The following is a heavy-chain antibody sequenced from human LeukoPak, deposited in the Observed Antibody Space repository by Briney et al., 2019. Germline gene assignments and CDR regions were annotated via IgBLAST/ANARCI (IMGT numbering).Heavy chain of an antibody. CDR3: ASNFWSGYYCDY. CDR2: ISGSGGST. D-gene: IGHD3-3*01. Sequence: GGSLRLSCAASGFTFSSFAMSWVRQAPGKGLGWVSAISGSGGSTYYADSVKGRFTISRDNSKNTLYLQMNSLRAEDTAVYYCASNFWSGYYCDYWGQGTLVTVSS. V-gene: IGHV3-23*01. CDR1: GFTFSSFA. J-gene: IGHJ4*02.